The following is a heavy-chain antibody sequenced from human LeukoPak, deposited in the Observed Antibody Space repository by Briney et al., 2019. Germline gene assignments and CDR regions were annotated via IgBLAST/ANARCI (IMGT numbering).Heavy chain of an antibody. J-gene: IGHJ4*02. D-gene: IGHD3-3*01. CDR3: ARVPSTYYDFWSGSDYFDY. Sequence: SETLSLTCTVSGGSISSGGYYWSWIRQPPGKGLEWIGEIYHSGSTNYNPSLKSRVTISVDKSKNQFSLKLSSVTAADTAVYYCARVPSTYYDFWSGSDYFDYWGQGTLVTVSS. CDR2: IYHSGST. V-gene: IGHV4-39*07. CDR1: GGSISSGGYY.